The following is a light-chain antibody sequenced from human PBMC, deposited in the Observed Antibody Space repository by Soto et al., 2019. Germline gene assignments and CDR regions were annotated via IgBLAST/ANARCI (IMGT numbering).Light chain of an antibody. CDR1: SSNVGGYNS. CDR2: DVS. CDR3: SSYTSSSNTPVV. V-gene: IGLV2-14*01. J-gene: IGLJ2*01. Sequence: QSVLTQPASVSGSPGQSITISCTGTSSNVGGYNSVSWYQQHPGKAPKIMIYDVSDRPSGVSNRFSGSKSGNTASLTISGLQAEEEADYYCSSYTSSSNTPVVFGGGTKLTVL.